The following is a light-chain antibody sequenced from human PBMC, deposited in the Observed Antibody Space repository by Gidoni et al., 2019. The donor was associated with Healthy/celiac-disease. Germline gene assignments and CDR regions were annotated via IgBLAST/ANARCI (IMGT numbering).Light chain of an antibody. J-gene: IGKJ1*01. CDR1: QSVSSTY. CDR2: GAS. Sequence: STQSPGTLSLSPGERATLTCRASQSVSSTYLAWYQQKPGQAPRLLIYGASSRATGIPDRFSGSGSGTDFTLTISRLEPEDFAVYYCQQYGSSPAWTFXRXTKVEIK. CDR3: QQYGSSPAWT. V-gene: IGKV3-20*01.